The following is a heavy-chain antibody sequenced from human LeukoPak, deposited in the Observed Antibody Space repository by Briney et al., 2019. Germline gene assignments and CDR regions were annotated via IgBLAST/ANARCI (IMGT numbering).Heavy chain of an antibody. V-gene: IGHV3-23*01. CDR2: ISGSGGST. D-gene: IGHD5-18*01. J-gene: IGHJ6*02. CDR3: ARRGYSYGSHGMDV. Sequence: PGGSLRLSCAASGFTFSSYAMSWVLQAPGKGLEWVSAISGSGGSTYYADSVKGRFTISRDNSKNTLYLQMNSLRAEDTAVYYCARRGYSYGSHGMDVWGQGTTVTVSS. CDR1: GFTFSSYA.